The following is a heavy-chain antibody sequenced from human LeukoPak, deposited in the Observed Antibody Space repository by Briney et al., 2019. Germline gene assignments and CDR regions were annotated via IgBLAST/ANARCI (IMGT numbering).Heavy chain of an antibody. Sequence: PSQTLSLTWAVYGGSFRGYYWSWIRQPPGKGLEWIGEINHSGSTNYNPSLKSRVTISVDTSKNQFSLKLNSVTAADTAVYYCARGAPKEIQLWLRLRGVAFDIWGQGTMVTVSS. CDR1: GGSFRGYY. CDR2: INHSGST. D-gene: IGHD5-18*01. CDR3: ARGAPKEIQLWLRLRGVAFDI. J-gene: IGHJ3*02. V-gene: IGHV4-34*01.